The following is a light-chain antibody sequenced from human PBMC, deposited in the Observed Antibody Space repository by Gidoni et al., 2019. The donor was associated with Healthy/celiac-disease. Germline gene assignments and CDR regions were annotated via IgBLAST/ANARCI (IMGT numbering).Light chain of an antibody. CDR1: QSISSY. CDR2: AAA. Sequence: DIQMTQSPSSLSASVGDRVTITCRASQSISSYLNWYQQKPGKAPKPLIYAAASLQSGVPSRFRGSGSGTDFTRTISSLQPEDFATYYCQQSYSTPITFGQGTRLEIK. J-gene: IGKJ5*01. V-gene: IGKV1-39*01. CDR3: QQSYSTPIT.